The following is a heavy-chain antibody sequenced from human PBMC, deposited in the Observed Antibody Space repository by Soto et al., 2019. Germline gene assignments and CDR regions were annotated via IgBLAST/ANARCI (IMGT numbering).Heavy chain of an antibody. CDR1: GGSFSGYY. V-gene: IGHV4-34*01. CDR3: ATSYYNFWSGYYLAYFGY. D-gene: IGHD3-3*01. CDR2: INHSGST. J-gene: IGHJ4*02. Sequence: PSETLSLTCAVYGGSFSGYYWSWIRQPPGKGLEWIGEINHSGSTNYNPSVKSRVTISVDTYKKQFSLKLSSVTAADTAVYYCATSYYNFWSGYYLAYFGYWGQGTLVTVSS.